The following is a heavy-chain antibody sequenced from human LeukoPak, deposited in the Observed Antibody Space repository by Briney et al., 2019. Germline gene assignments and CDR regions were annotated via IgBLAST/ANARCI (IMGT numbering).Heavy chain of an antibody. V-gene: IGHV1-2*02. CDR3: AGESGITMIVENAFDI. CDR1: GYTFTGYY. Sequence: ASVKVSCKASGYTFTGYYMHWVRQAPGQGLEWVGWINPNSGGTNYAQKFQGRVTMTRDTSISTAYMELSRLRSDDTAVYYCAGESGITMIVENAFDIWGQGTMVTVSS. CDR2: INPNSGGT. D-gene: IGHD3-22*01. J-gene: IGHJ3*02.